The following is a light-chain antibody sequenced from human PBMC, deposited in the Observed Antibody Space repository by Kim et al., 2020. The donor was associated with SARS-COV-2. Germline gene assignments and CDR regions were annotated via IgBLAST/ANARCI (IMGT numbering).Light chain of an antibody. CDR3: QQYDSAVT. CDR2: DVS. CDR1: QYISHF. Sequence: DRNTTTFLGRQYISHFLHWYQQKPGKAPRLLIYDVSNLEPGVPSRFSGRGSRTDFTLTISSLQTEDIATYYCQQYDSAVTFGGGTKVDIK. J-gene: IGKJ4*01. V-gene: IGKV1-33*01.